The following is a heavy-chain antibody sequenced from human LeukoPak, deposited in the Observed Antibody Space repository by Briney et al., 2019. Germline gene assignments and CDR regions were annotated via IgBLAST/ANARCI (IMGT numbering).Heavy chain of an antibody. D-gene: IGHD6-19*01. Sequence: PGGSLRLSCAASGFTFSSYAMSWVRQAPGKGLEWVSAISGSGGSTYYADSVKGRFTISRDNSKNTLYLQMTNLRAADTAVYYCAKDLSRAVAADWFDPWDQGSLVTVSS. CDR3: AKDLSRAVAADWFDP. CDR2: ISGSGGST. CDR1: GFTFSSYA. J-gene: IGHJ5*02. V-gene: IGHV3-23*01.